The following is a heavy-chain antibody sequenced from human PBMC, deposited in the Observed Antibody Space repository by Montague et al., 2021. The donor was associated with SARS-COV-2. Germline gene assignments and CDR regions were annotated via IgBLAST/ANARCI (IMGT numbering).Heavy chain of an antibody. Sequence: SETLSLTCTVSGGSMSDHHWAWIRQPPGKGLEWLAYIYYGGGINSNASLKSRVSMSVDTSKNQFSLKLTSVTAADTAVYYCARAVSVRRAVNWFDPWGQGTLVTVSS. CDR1: GGSMSDHH. CDR3: ARAVSVRRAVNWFDP. CDR2: IYYGGGI. V-gene: IGHV4-59*11. D-gene: IGHD3-10*01. J-gene: IGHJ5*02.